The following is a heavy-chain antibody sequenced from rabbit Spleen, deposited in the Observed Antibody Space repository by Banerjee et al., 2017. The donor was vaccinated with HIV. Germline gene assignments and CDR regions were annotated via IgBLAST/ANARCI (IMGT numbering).Heavy chain of an antibody. V-gene: IGHV1S47*01. CDR2: IDPIFGTT. CDR1: GFDFSTYG. Sequence: QEQLVESGGGLVQPGGSLKLSCKASGFDFSTYGVSWVRQGPGKGLEWIGYIDPIFGTTNYATWVNGRFSISRENTQNTLYLQLNSLTAADTATYFCVRDLGYDDDSEKGYFNLWGPGTLVTVS. D-gene: IGHD2-1*01. CDR3: VRDLGYDDDSEKGYFNL. J-gene: IGHJ4*01.